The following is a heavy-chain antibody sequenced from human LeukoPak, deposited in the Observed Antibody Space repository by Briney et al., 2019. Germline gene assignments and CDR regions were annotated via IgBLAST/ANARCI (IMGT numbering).Heavy chain of an antibody. CDR1: GGSIGSSSYY. CDR2: ISYTGIT. D-gene: IGHD4-23*01. J-gene: IGHJ4*02. CDR3: ARVKAVVTPWVFDY. Sequence: SETLSLTCTVSGGSIGSSSYYWGWIRQPPGKGLAWIGSISYTGITYYNPSLKSRVTISVDTSKNQFSLKLSSVTAADTAVYFCARVKAVVTPWVFDYWGQGSLVTVSS. V-gene: IGHV4-39*07.